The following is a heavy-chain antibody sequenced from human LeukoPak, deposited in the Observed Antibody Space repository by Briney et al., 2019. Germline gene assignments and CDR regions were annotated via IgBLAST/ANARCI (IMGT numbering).Heavy chain of an antibody. CDR3: VREDFIVIPAAMRGDY. CDR2: INPDRGGT. Sequence: ASGKVSCKASGYTFTGFYIHWVRQAPGQGLEWMGWINPDRGGTNNAQKFQGRVTLTRDTSINTAYMELSGLTSDDTAVYYCVREDFIVIPAAMRGDYWGQGTLVIVSS. J-gene: IGHJ4*02. CDR1: GYTFTGFY. V-gene: IGHV1-2*02. D-gene: IGHD2-2*01.